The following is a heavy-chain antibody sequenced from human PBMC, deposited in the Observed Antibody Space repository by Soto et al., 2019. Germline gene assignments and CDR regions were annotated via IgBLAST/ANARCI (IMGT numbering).Heavy chain of an antibody. J-gene: IGHJ4*02. D-gene: IGHD3-10*01. Sequence: GGSLRLSCAASGFTVSSTYMSWVRQAPGKGLEWVSIIFSSGESFYADSVKGRFTISRDSSDNTVYLQMNSLKAEDTAVYYCARGGIGMVRTFDHWGQGTLVTVSS. V-gene: IGHV3-53*01. CDR1: GFTVSSTY. CDR3: ARGGIGMVRTFDH. CDR2: IFSSGES.